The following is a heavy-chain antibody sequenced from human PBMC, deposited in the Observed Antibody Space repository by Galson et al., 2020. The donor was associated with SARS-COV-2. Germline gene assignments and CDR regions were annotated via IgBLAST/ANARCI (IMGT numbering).Heavy chain of an antibody. CDR1: GGTFSSYA. J-gene: IGHJ6*02. D-gene: IGHD6-13*01. CDR3: ARIYTMAAAGTGYYYGMDV. V-gene: IGHV1-69*13. Sequence: SVKVSCKASGGTFSSYAISWVRQAPGQGLEWMEGIIPIFGTANYAQKFQGRVTITADESTSTAYMELSSLRSEDTAVYYCARIYTMAAAGTGYYYGMDVWGQGTTVTVSS. CDR2: IIPIFGTA.